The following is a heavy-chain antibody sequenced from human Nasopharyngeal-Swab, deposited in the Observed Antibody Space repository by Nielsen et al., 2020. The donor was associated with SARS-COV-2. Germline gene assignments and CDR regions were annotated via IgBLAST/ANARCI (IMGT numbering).Heavy chain of an antibody. Sequence: WIRQPPGKGLEWVSVIYSCGSTYYADSVKGRFTISRDNAKNTLYLQMNSLRAEDTAVYYCARGLTGYYVDYWGQGTLVTVSS. CDR2: IYSCGST. V-gene: IGHV3-66*03. CDR3: ARGLTGYYVDY. D-gene: IGHD3-9*01. J-gene: IGHJ4*02.